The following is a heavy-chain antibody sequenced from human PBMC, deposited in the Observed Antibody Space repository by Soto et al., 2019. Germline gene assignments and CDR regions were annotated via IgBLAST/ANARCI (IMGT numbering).Heavy chain of an antibody. Sequence: PWGPRRLSCAASGLTFSSYAMSWVRQAPGKGLEWVSAISVSVGSTYYADSVKGRFTISRDNSKNTLYLQMNSLRAEDTAVYYSAKDWWERKRGYYYYGTDGWDQGTTVTVS. CDR3: AKDWWERKRGYYYYGTDG. CDR2: ISVSVGST. D-gene: IGHD1-26*01. CDR1: GLTFSSYA. V-gene: IGHV3-23*01. J-gene: IGHJ6*02.